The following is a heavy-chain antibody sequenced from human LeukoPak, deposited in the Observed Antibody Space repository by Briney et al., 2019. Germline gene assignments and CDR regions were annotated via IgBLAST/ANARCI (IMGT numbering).Heavy chain of an antibody. V-gene: IGHV3-43*01. J-gene: IGHJ4*02. CDR3: TKAKYYHFDY. Sequence: GGSLRLSCAASGFTFDDYTMHWVRQAPGKGLEWVSVIRWDGSNTYYVDSVKGRFTISKDVSKNTLFLQMNSLRAEDTALYYCTKAKYYHFDYWGQGTLVTVSS. CDR2: IRWDGSNT. CDR1: GFTFDDYT. D-gene: IGHD3-16*01.